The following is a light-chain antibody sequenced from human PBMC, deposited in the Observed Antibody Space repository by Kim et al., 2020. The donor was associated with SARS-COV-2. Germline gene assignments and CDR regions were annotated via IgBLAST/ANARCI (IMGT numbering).Light chain of an antibody. CDR2: ADA. V-gene: IGKV1-27*01. J-gene: IGKJ1*01. CDR3: QKFDSAPWT. Sequence: ASGGDRVTITCRAGQDISNNLAWFQLKPGEAPKLLIYADAALQPGVPSRFSGSGAGTDVTLTVTSLQPEDVATYYCQKFDSAPWTFGQGTKVDIK. CDR1: QDISNN.